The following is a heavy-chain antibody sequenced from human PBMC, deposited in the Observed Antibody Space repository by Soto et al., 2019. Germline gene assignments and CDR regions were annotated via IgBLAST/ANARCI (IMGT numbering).Heavy chain of an antibody. CDR2: INPNSGGT. Sequence: SLKCSCTASGYTFTGYYRQWVRQAPGQGLEWMGWINPNSGGTNYSQKFQGRVTMTRDTSISTAYMELSRLRSDDTAVYYCARGSDSGSSFGYWGQRTLVAVTS. V-gene: IGHV1-2*02. J-gene: IGHJ4*02. CDR3: ARGSDSGSSFGY. D-gene: IGHD1-26*01. CDR1: GYTFTGYY.